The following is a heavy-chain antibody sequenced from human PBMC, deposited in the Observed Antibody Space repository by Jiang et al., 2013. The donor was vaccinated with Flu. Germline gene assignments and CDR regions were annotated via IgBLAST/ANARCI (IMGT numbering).Heavy chain of an antibody. CDR2: YYMGAP. V-gene: IGHV4-31*02. CDR3: AREAHDYVWGSYRSGWFDP. J-gene: IGHJ5*02. Sequence: YYMGAPTTTRPSKSRVTISVDTSKNQXSLKLSSVTAADTAVYYCAREAHDYVWGSYRSGWFDPWGQGTLVTVSS. D-gene: IGHD3-16*02.